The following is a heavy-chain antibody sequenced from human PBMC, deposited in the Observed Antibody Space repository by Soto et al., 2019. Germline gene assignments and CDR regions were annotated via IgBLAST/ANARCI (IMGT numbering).Heavy chain of an antibody. CDR1: GFTFSSYA. CDR3: AKYGVVATTSYWYFDL. V-gene: IGHV3-23*01. D-gene: IGHD5-12*01. J-gene: IGHJ2*01. Sequence: GGSLRLSCAASGFTFSSYAISWVRQAPGKGLEWVSAISGSGGSTYYADSVKGRFTISRDNSKNTLYLQMNSLRAEDTAVYYCAKYGVVATTSYWYFDLWGRGTLVTVSS. CDR2: ISGSGGST.